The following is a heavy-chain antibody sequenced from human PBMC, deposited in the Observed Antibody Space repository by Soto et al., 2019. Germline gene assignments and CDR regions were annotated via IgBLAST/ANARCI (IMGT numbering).Heavy chain of an antibody. CDR3: ARGGSDDFWSGVNYGMDV. V-gene: IGHV1-2*04. J-gene: IGHJ6*02. D-gene: IGHD3-3*01. CDR2: INPNSGGT. Sequence: GQGLEWMGWINPNSGGTNYAQKFQGWVTMTRDTSISTAYMELSRLRSDDTAVYYCARGGSDDFWSGVNYGMDVWGQGTTVTV.